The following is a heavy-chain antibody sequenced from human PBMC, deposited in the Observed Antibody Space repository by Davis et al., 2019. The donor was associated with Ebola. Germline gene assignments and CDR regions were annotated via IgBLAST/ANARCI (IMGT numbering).Heavy chain of an antibody. CDR1: GFTFSSYA. CDR2: INHSGST. CDR3: ARSFRVTMVRGRFDP. Sequence: ESLKISCSASGFTFSSYAMHWVRQPPGKGLEWIGEINHSGSTNYNPSLKSRVTISVDTSKNQFSLKLSSVTAADTAVYYCARSFRVTMVRGRFDPWGQGTLVTVSS. J-gene: IGHJ5*02. V-gene: IGHV4-34*01. D-gene: IGHD3-10*01.